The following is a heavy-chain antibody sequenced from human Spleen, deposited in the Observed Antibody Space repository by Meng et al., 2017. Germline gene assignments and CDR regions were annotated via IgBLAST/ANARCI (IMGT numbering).Heavy chain of an antibody. CDR2: IIPISATT. Sequence: SVKVSCKAPGGTFNTYGVSWVRQAPGQGLEWMGGIIPISATTNYAQKFQGRVTITTDESTSTVYMELTRLTSEDTAVYFCARKAGNCISTTCYSLDYWGQGTLVTVSS. D-gene: IGHD2-2*01. J-gene: IGHJ4*02. V-gene: IGHV1-69*05. CDR3: ARKAGNCISTTCYSLDY. CDR1: GGTFNTYG.